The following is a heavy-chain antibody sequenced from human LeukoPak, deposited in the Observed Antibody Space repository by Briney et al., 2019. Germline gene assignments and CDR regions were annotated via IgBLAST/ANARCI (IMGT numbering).Heavy chain of an antibody. CDR2: IHTSGST. CDR1: GGSISTYY. V-gene: IGHV4-4*07. J-gene: IGHJ4*02. CDR3: ARAPEFSSGWLLDC. Sequence: PSETLSLTCTVSGGSISTYYWSWIRQSAGKGLEWIGRIHTSGSTDYNPSLRSRVTTSVDTSKNQFSLKVSSVTAADTGVYYCARAPEFSSGWLLDCWGQGSLVTVSS. D-gene: IGHD6-19*01.